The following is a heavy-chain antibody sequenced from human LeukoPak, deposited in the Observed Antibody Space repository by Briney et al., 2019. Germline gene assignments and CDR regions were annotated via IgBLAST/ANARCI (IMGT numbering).Heavy chain of an antibody. CDR2: INAGNGNT. Sequence: ASVTVSCKASGYTFTSYAMHWVRQAPGQRLEWMGWINAGNGNTKYSQKLQGRVTITRDTSASTAYMELSSLRSEDTAVYYCAREIENHYDSSGYSPADYWGQGTLVTVSS. D-gene: IGHD3-22*01. V-gene: IGHV1-3*01. CDR1: GYTFTSYA. J-gene: IGHJ4*02. CDR3: AREIENHYDSSGYSPADY.